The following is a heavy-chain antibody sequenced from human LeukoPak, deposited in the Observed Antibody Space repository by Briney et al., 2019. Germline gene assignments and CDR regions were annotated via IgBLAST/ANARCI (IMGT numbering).Heavy chain of an antibody. CDR3: VRDWDHFDFDS. CDR1: GFTFSNYW. J-gene: IGHJ5*01. V-gene: IGHV3-74*01. CDR2: IKGDGSHT. Sequence: GGSLRLSCAASGFTFSNYWMHWVRQAPGKGLVWVSRIKGDGSHTIYADSVKGRFTISRDNAKNTLYLQMKSLGAEDTAVYYCVRDWDHFDFDSWGQGTPVTVSS. D-gene: IGHD3-9*01.